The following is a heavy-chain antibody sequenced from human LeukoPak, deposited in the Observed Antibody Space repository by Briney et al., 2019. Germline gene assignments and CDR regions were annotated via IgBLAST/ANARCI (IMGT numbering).Heavy chain of an antibody. J-gene: IGHJ4*02. CDR3: AKDGGSGWYYFDY. V-gene: IGHV3-53*05. CDR2: IYSGGST. CDR1: GFTVSSNY. Sequence: GGSLRLSCAASGFTVSSNYMSWVRQAPGKGLEWVSVIYSGGSTYYADSVKGRFTISRDNSKNTLYLQMNSLRAEDTAVYYCAKDGGSGWYYFDYWGQGTLVTVSS. D-gene: IGHD6-19*01.